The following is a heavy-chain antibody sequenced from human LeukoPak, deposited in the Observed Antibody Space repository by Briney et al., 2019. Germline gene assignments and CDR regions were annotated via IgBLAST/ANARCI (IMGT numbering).Heavy chain of an antibody. CDR2: INHSGST. CDR1: GGSFSGYY. V-gene: IGHV4-34*01. Sequence: SETLSLTCAVYGGSFSGYYWSWIRQPPGKGLEWIGEINHSGSTNYNPSLKSRVTISVDTSKNQFSLKLSSVTAADTAVYYCARAPTWIYAFDIWGQGTMVTVSS. J-gene: IGHJ3*02. CDR3: ARAPTWIYAFDI. D-gene: IGHD2-2*03.